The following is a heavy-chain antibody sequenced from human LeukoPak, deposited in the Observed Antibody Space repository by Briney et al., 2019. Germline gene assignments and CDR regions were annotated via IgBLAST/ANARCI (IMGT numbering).Heavy chain of an antibody. CDR2: IYYSGST. D-gene: IGHD3-22*01. Sequence: SETLSLTCTVSGGSISSGDYYWSWIRQPPGKGLEWIGYIYYSGSTYYNPSLKSRVTISVDTSKNQFSRKLSSVTAADTAVYYCAREIYDGSGETQLYYFDYWGQGTLVTVSS. CDR1: GGSISSGDYY. J-gene: IGHJ4*02. CDR3: AREIYDGSGETQLYYFDY. V-gene: IGHV4-30-4*01.